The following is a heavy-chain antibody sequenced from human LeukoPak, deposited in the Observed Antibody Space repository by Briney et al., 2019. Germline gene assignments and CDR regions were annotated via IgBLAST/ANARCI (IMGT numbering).Heavy chain of an antibody. Sequence: ASVKVSCKASGYTFSSYVMHWVRQAPGQGLEWMGWINAGNGNTEYAQKFQGRVTITRDTSASTAYMELNSLRSEDTAVYYCARDTFGTSRPIEYWGQGTLVTVSS. J-gene: IGHJ4*02. CDR1: GYTFSSYV. CDR2: INAGNGNT. CDR3: ARDTFGTSRPIEY. D-gene: IGHD2/OR15-2a*01. V-gene: IGHV1-3*01.